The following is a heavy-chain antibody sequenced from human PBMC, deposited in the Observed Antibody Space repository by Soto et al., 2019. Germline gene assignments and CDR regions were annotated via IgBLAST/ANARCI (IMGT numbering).Heavy chain of an antibody. CDR1: GGSISSGGYY. V-gene: IGHV4-31*03. D-gene: IGHD2-15*01. J-gene: IGHJ6*02. CDR3: ARDRYCSGGSCPGSYYYNGMEV. CDR2: IYYSGST. Sequence: PSETLSLTCSVSGGSISSGGYYWSWIRQHPGKGLEWIGYIYYSGSTYYNPSLKSRVTISVDASKNQFSLKLSSVTAADTAVYYSARDRYCSGGSCPGSYYYNGMEVCGQGTTVTVSS.